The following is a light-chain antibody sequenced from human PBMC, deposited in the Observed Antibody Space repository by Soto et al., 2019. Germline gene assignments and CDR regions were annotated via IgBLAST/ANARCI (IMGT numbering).Light chain of an antibody. V-gene: IGLV1-51*01. J-gene: IGLJ2*01. CDR2: DTD. CDR1: RSNVGDYY. CDR3: GSWDSSLSAVV. Sequence: QSALTQPPSVSAAPGQRVTISCSGSRSNVGDYYVFWYQQFPGTAPKLLIYDTDRRPSGIPDRFSGSKSGTSATLGITRLQTGDEADYFCGSWDSSLSAVVFGGGTKLTVL.